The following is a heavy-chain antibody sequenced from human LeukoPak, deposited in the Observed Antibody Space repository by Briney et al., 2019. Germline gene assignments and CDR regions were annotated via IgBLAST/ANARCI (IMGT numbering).Heavy chain of an antibody. J-gene: IGHJ4*02. CDR2: VKQDGSEK. V-gene: IGHV3-7*01. CDR3: ATGGSYSYY. D-gene: IGHD1-26*01. Sequence: GGSLRLSCAASGFTFSSYSMNWVRQAPGKGLEWVAKVKQDGSEKYYVDSVKGRFTISRDNAKNSLYLQMNSLRVEDTAVYYCATGGSYSYYWGQGTLVTVSS. CDR1: GFTFSSYS.